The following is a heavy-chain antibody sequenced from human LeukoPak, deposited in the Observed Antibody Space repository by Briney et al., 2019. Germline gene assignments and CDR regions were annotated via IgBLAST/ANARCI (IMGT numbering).Heavy chain of an antibody. CDR2: TNPNSGGT. CDR1: GYTFTGYY. CDR3: ARGRGVIVGAIY. J-gene: IGHJ4*02. Sequence: GASVKVSCKASGYTFTGYYMRWVRQAPGQGLEWMGRTNPNSGGTNYAQKFQGRVTMTRDTSISTAYMELSRLRSDDTAVYYCARGRGVIVGAIYWGQGTLVTASS. D-gene: IGHD1-26*01. V-gene: IGHV1-2*06.